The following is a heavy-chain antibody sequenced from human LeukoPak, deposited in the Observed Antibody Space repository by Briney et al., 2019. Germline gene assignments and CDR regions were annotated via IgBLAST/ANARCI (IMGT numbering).Heavy chain of an antibody. CDR1: GGSISSYY. Sequence: PSETLSLTCTVSGGSISSYYWSWIRQPAGKGLEWIGRIYTSGSTNYNPSLKSRVTMSVDTSKNQFSLKLSSVTAADTAVYYCARSTLGSSGRYYYYYMDVWGKGTTVTVSS. CDR2: IYTSGST. CDR3: ARSTLGSSGRYYYYYMDV. J-gene: IGHJ6*03. D-gene: IGHD1-26*01. V-gene: IGHV4-4*07.